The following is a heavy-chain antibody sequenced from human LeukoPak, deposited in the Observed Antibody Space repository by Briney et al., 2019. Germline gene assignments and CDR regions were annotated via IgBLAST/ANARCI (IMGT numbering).Heavy chain of an antibody. CDR3: ARGLGYCSGGSCYNFDY. CDR1: GGSFSGYY. Sequence: PSETLSLTCAVYGGSFSGYYWSWIRQPPGKGLEWIGEINHSGSTNYNPSLKSRVTISVDTSKNQFSLKLSSVTAADTAVYCCARGLGYCSGGSCYNFDYWGQGTLVTVSS. V-gene: IGHV4-34*01. D-gene: IGHD2-15*01. CDR2: INHSGST. J-gene: IGHJ4*02.